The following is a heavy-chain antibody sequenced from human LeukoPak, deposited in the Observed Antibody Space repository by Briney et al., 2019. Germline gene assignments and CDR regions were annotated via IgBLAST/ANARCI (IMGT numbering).Heavy chain of an antibody. CDR3: ARVGDGDLVDY. CDR2: IYTTGST. CDR1: GGSISSGSYY. J-gene: IGHJ4*02. D-gene: IGHD4-17*01. V-gene: IGHV4-61*02. Sequence: SETLSLTCTVSGGSISSGSYYWSWIRQPAGKGLEWIGRIYTTGSTNYNPSLKSRVTISVDTSKNQFFLNLSSVTAADTAVYYCARVGDGDLVDYWGQGTLVTVSS.